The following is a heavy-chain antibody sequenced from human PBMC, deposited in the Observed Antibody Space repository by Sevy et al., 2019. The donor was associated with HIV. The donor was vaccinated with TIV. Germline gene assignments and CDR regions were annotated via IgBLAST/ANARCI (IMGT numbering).Heavy chain of an antibody. CDR2: IYPGDSDT. V-gene: IGHV5-51*01. CDR3: ARHHVAVAGAPRVDV. Sequence: GESLKISCKGSGYRFPDYWIGWVRQMPGKGLEWMGIIYPGDSDTRYSRSFQGQVTMSVDKSISTAYLQWSSLKASDTAMYYCARHHVAVAGAPRVDVWGQGPTVTVSS. D-gene: IGHD6-19*01. CDR1: GYRFPDYW. J-gene: IGHJ6*02.